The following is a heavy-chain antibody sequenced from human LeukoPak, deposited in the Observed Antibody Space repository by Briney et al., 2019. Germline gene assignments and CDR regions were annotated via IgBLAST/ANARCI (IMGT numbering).Heavy chain of an antibody. CDR1: GGSISSNAYY. CDR2: IYSSVST. CDR3: AYSGSYGHLGY. J-gene: IGHJ4*02. V-gene: IGHV4-39*01. Sequence: SETLSLTCTVSGGSISSNAYYWAWIRQPPGKGLEWIGSIYSSVSTYYNPSLKSRVTISVHTSKNQFSLRLSSVTAADTALYYCAYSGSYGHLGYWGQGIPVTVSS. D-gene: IGHD1-26*01.